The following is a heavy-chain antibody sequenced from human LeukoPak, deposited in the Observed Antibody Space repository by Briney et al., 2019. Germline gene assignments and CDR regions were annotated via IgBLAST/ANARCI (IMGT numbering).Heavy chain of an antibody. CDR2: IGTISGST. V-gene: IGHV3-48*01. J-gene: IGHJ3*02. CDR3: ARDYLYAFDI. Sequence: PGGSLRLSCAASGFSFSSYSRNWVREAPGKGLEWVSYIGTISGSTYYTDSVKGRFTISRDNAKNSLYLQMNSLRAEDTAVYYCARDYLYAFDIWGQGTMVTVSS. D-gene: IGHD3-10*01. CDR1: GFSFSSYS.